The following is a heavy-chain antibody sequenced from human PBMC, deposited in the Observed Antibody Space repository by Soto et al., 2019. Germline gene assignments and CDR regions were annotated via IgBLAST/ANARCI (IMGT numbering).Heavy chain of an antibody. V-gene: IGHV1-58*02. D-gene: IGHD2-15*01. J-gene: IGHJ6*03. CDR2: IVVGSGNT. Sequence: VKVYCKASGFRYTSYAMQWVRKESGKRLEWIGWIVVGSGNTNYAQKFQERVTITRDMSTSTAYMELSSLRSEDTAVYYCAAVRRYFSGGSCYSRDYYYMDVWGKGTTVTVSS. CDR3: AAVRRYFSGGSCYSRDYYYMDV. CDR1: GFRYTSYA.